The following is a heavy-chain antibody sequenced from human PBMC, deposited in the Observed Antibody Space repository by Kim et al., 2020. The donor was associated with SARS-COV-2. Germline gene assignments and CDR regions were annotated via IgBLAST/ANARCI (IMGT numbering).Heavy chain of an antibody. CDR3: AKDGRNDYHKLYWYFDL. Sequence: GGSLRLSCAASGFTFSSYAMSWVRQAPGKGLEWVSAISGSGGSTYHADSVKGRFTISRDNSKNTLYLQMNSLRAEDTAVYYCAKDGRNDYHKLYWYFDLWGRGTLVTVSS. CDR1: GFTFSSYA. V-gene: IGHV3-23*01. D-gene: IGHD4-17*01. CDR2: ISGSGGST. J-gene: IGHJ2*01.